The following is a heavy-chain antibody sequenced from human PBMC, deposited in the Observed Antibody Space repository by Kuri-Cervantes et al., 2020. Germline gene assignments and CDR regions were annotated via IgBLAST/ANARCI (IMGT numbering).Heavy chain of an antibody. Sequence: GESLKISCAASGFTFSSYSMNWVRQAPGKGLEWVSYISSSSSTIYYADSVKGRFTISRDNAKNLLYLQMNILRPEDTAVYYCARVKVDFWSGYYSDYWGQGTPVTVSS. CDR2: ISSSSSTI. D-gene: IGHD3-3*01. CDR1: GFTFSSYS. J-gene: IGHJ4*02. CDR3: ARVKVDFWSGYYSDY. V-gene: IGHV3-48*04.